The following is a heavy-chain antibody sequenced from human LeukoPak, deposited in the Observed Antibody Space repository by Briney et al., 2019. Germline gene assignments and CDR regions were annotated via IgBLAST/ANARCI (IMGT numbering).Heavy chain of an antibody. CDR1: GFTFTSHD. J-gene: IGHJ3*02. CDR3: ARGGYGANDDAFDI. V-gene: IGHV3-48*02. D-gene: IGHD4-23*01. Sequence: PGGSLRLSCAASGFTFTSHDMWWVRQAPGKGLEWVSYISSSTNTIYYADSVKGRFTISRDNAKNSLFLQMNSLRDEDTAVYYCARGGYGANDDAFDIWGQGTMVTVSS. CDR2: ISSSTNTI.